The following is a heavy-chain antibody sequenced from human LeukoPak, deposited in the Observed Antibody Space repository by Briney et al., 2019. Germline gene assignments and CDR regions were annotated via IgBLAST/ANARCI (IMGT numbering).Heavy chain of an antibody. V-gene: IGHV3-23*01. CDR3: AKAGYSSAWYGYYGMDV. D-gene: IGHD6-19*01. J-gene: IGHJ6*02. Sequence: GGSLRLSCAASGFTFSSYAMSWVRQAPGKGLEWVSAISGSGGSTYYADSVKGRFTISRDNSKNTLYLQMNSLRAEDTAVYYCAKAGYSSAWYGYYGMDVWGQGTTVTVSS. CDR1: GFTFSSYA. CDR2: ISGSGGST.